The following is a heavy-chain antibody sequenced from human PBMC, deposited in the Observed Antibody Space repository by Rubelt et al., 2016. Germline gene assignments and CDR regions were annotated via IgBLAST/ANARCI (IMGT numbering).Heavy chain of an antibody. Sequence: EVQLVGSGGGSVQPGRSLRLSCAGSGFKFDDYAMHWFRQAPGKGLEWVSSINWSSVNIKYADSVKGRFTISRDNAKNSVYLQMIDLGAEDTAVYYCAGVLHYSVHDAFDIWGQGTVVTVSS. V-gene: IGHV3-9*01. D-gene: IGHD4-11*01. CDR3: AGVLHYSVHDAFDI. CDR1: GFKFDDYA. J-gene: IGHJ3*02. CDR2: INWSSVNI.